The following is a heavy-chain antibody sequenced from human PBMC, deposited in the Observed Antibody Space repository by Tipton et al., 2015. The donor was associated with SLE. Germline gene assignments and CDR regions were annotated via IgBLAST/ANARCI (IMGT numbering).Heavy chain of an antibody. J-gene: IGHJ2*01. CDR3: ARDFFSRCWFPRLWSFDL. Sequence: TLSLTCAVYGGSFSGYYWSWIRQPPGKGLEWIGEINHSGSTNYNPSLKSRVTISVDTSKNQFSLKLSSVTAADTAVYYCARDFFSRCWFPRLWSFDLWGRGSLVTVSS. CDR1: GGSFSGYY. V-gene: IGHV4-34*01. D-gene: IGHD6-13*01. CDR2: INHSGST.